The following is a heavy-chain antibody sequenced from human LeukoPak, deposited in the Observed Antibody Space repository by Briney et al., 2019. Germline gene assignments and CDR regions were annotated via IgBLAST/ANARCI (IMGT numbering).Heavy chain of an antibody. CDR1: GFTFSSYA. V-gene: IGHV3-64*01. J-gene: IGHJ4*02. Sequence: GGSLRLSCAASGFTFSSYAMQWVRQAPGKGLEYVSAISTNGGTTYYANSVKGGFTISRDNSKNTLYLQMGSLRAEDMAVYYCARSPDYWGQGTLVTVSS. CDR2: ISTNGGTT. CDR3: ARSPDY.